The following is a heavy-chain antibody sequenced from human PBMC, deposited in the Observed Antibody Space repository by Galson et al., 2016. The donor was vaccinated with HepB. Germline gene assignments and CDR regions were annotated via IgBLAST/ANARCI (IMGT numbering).Heavy chain of an antibody. CDR2: ISDSGAGT. CDR1: GFTFGSHA. J-gene: IGHJ3*01. D-gene: IGHD2-8*01. Sequence: SLRLSCAASGFTFGSHAMNWVRQAPGKGLEWVSDISDSGAGTYYADSVKGRFTISRDNPKNTLYLHMNNLRPADTAVYYCAKDQAGVRDAFDLWGQGTKVTVAS. V-gene: IGHV3-23*01. CDR3: AKDQAGVRDAFDL.